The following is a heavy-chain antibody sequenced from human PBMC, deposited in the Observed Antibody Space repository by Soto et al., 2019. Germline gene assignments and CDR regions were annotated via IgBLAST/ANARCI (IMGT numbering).Heavy chain of an antibody. CDR3: ARSPRVVPAAMPSRVDP. V-gene: IGHV1-8*01. CDR2: MNPNSGNT. J-gene: IGHJ5*02. CDR1: GYTFTSYD. D-gene: IGHD2-2*01. Sequence: ASVKVSCKASGYTFTSYDINWVGQATGQGLEWMGWMNPNSGNTGYAQKFQGRVTMTRNTSISTAYMELSSLRSEDTAVYYCARSPRVVPAAMPSRVDPWGQGTLVTVSS.